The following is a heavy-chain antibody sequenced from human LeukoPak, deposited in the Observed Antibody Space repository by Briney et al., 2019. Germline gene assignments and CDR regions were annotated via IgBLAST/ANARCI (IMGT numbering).Heavy chain of an antibody. CDR3: ARVERCSSTSCYTDIDY. D-gene: IGHD2-2*02. CDR1: GYTFTNYG. J-gene: IGHJ4*02. Sequence: ASVKVSCKASGYTFTNYGISWVRQAPGQGLEWMGWISAYNGNTNYAQKLQARVTMTTDTSTTTAYMELRSLRSDDTAVYYCARVERCSSTSCYTDIDYWGQGTLVTVSS. CDR2: ISAYNGNT. V-gene: IGHV1-18*01.